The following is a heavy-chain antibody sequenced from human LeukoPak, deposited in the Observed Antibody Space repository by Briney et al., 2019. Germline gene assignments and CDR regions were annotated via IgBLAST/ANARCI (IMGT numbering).Heavy chain of an antibody. D-gene: IGHD1-26*01. CDR3: AALVGDTLAGVYYFDY. J-gene: IGHJ4*01. CDR1: GFTFSTYA. V-gene: IGHV3-23*01. Sequence: GGSLRLSCAASGFTFSTYAMSWVRQAPGRGLEWVSGISGSGGSTYYADSVKGRFTISRDNAKNSLYLQMNSLRAEDTAVYYCAALVGDTLAGVYYFDYWGHGTLATVSS. CDR2: ISGSGGST.